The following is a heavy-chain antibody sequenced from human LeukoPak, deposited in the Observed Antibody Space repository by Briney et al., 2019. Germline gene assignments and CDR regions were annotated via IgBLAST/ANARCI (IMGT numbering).Heavy chain of an antibody. V-gene: IGHV3-21*04. CDR3: AKDGAGSQSYCSSTSCYVDY. CDR1: GFTFSSYS. J-gene: IGHJ4*02. D-gene: IGHD2-2*01. Sequence: GGSLRLSCAASGFTFSSYSMNWVRQAPGKGLEWVSSISSSSYIYYADSVKGRFTISRDNAKNSLYLQMNSLRAEDTAVYYCAKDGAGSQSYCSSTSCYVDYWGQGTLVTVSS. CDR2: ISSSSYI.